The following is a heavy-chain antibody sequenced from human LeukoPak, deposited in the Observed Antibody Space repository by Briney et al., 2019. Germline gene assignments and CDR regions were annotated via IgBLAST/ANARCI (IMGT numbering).Heavy chain of an antibody. CDR2: INHSGST. CDR3: ARGSIDFWSHPKDFDY. J-gene: IGHJ4*02. D-gene: IGHD3-3*01. Sequence: SETLSLTCAVYGGSFSGYYWSWIRQPPGKGLEWIGEINHSGSTNYNPSLKSRVTISVDTSKNQFSLKLSSVTAADTAVYYCARGSIDFWSHPKDFDYWGQGTLVTVSS. V-gene: IGHV4-34*01. CDR1: GGSFSGYY.